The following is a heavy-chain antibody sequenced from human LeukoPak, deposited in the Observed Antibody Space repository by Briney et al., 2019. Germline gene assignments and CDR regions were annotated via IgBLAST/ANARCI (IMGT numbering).Heavy chain of an antibody. V-gene: IGHV4-39*01. CDR1: GGSISSSTYY. CDR3: ARHGTYTDY. Sequence: SQTLSLTCTVSGGSISSSTYYWGWIRQPPGKGLEWIGTVYYSGSTYYNPSLKNRVTISVDTSKNQFSLKLSSVTAADTAVYYCARHGTYTDYWGQGILVTVSS. D-gene: IGHD1-26*01. CDR2: VYYSGST. J-gene: IGHJ4*02.